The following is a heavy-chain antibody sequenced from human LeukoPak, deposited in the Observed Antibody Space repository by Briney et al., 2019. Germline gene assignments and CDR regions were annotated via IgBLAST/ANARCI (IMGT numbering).Heavy chain of an antibody. Sequence: PSETLSLTCAVYGGSFSGYYWSWIRQPPGKGLEWIGEINHSGSTNYNPSLKSRVTISVDTSKNQFSLKLSSVTAADTAVYYCASTPYDYVWGSYRYALYFDYWGQGTLVTVSS. CDR2: INHSGST. CDR3: ASTPYDYVWGSYRYALYFDY. D-gene: IGHD3-16*02. V-gene: IGHV4-34*01. J-gene: IGHJ4*02. CDR1: GGSFSGYY.